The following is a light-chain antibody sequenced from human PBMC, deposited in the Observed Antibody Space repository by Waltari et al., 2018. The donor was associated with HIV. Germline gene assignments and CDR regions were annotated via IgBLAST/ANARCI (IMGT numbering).Light chain of an antibody. Sequence: SYELTQPPSVSVSPGQTASITCPGDKLGDKYVSWYQQRPGQSPVLLIYQDTKRPSGIPERFSGSNSGNTATLTISGARAMDESDYYCQASDTWTVFGGGTKLTVL. CDR3: QASDTWTV. J-gene: IGLJ2*01. CDR1: KLGDKY. V-gene: IGLV3-1*01. CDR2: QDT.